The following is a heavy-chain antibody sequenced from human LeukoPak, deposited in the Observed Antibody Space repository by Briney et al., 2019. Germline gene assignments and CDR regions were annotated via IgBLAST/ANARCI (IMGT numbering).Heavy chain of an antibody. J-gene: IGHJ4*02. CDR2: ISSNSDHI. CDR3: TRDLGGTSWGEWNY. Sequence: GGSLRLSCAASGFTFSRYTMNWVRQAPGKGLEWVATISSNSDHIYYADSVKGRFTISRDNAKNTLYLQMSSLRAEDTAVYYCTRDLGGTSWGEWNYWGQGTLVTVSS. D-gene: IGHD3-16*01. CDR1: GFTFSRYT. V-gene: IGHV3-21*01.